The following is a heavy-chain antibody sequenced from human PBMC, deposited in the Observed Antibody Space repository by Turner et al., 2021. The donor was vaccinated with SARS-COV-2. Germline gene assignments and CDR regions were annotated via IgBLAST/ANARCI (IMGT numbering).Heavy chain of an antibody. J-gene: IGHJ5*02. Sequence: EVQLVESGGGLVQPGGSLRLSCAASGFTVRSNCMSWVRQAPGKGLEWVSVIYSGDSTFYADSVKGRFTISRDSSKNSLYLQMNSLRTEDTAVYYCARDLNGGRGPWGQGTLVTVSS. CDR1: GFTVRSNC. CDR2: IYSGDST. D-gene: IGHD1-1*01. V-gene: IGHV3-66*02. CDR3: ARDLNGGRGP.